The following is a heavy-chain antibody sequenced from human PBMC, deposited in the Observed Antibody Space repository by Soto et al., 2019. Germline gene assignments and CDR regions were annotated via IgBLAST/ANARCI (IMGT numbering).Heavy chain of an antibody. CDR1: GFTFSSYA. J-gene: IGHJ5*02. CDR2: ISGSGGST. D-gene: IGHD6-13*01. CDR3: AKDVLTGAAAGTAWFDP. Sequence: GGSLRLSCAASGFTFSSYAMSWVRQAPGKGLEWVSAISGSGGSTYYADSVKGRFTISRDNSKNTLYLQMNSLRAEDTAVYYCAKDVLTGAAAGTAWFDPWGQGTLVTVS. V-gene: IGHV3-23*01.